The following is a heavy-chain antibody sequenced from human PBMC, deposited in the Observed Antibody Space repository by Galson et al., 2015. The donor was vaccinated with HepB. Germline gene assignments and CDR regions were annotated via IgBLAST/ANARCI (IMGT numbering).Heavy chain of an antibody. CDR3: ARDHIFAFDI. Sequence: SLRLSCAASGFSFNSYSMNWVRQAPGKGLEWVSYISSTSDNAYYTDSVKGRFTISRDNALNSLYLQMNSLRDEETAVYYCARDHIFAFDIWGQGTMVIVSS. CDR2: ISSTSDNA. J-gene: IGHJ3*02. D-gene: IGHD2-15*01. CDR1: GFSFNSYS. V-gene: IGHV3-48*02.